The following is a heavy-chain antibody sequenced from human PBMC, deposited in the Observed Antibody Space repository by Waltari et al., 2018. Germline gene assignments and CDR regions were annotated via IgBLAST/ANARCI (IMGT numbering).Heavy chain of an antibody. CDR1: GGSIRGYF. J-gene: IGHJ6*02. CDR2: VFTSGSP. V-gene: IGHV4-4*07. D-gene: IGHD3-16*01. Sequence: QVHLQESGPGLVTPSETLSLTCIVSGGSIRGYFWSWVRQPAGKGLEWIGRVFTSGSPNYNPSLKSRVTVSLDTAKNQFSLNLISLTAADTGVYYCARHRRLRNKYYYDLDVWGQGTTVSLSS. CDR3: ARHRRLRNKYYYDLDV.